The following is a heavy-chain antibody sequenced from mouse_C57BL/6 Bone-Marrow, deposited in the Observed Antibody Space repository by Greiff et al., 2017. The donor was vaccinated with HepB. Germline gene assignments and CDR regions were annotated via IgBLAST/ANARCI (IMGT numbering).Heavy chain of an antibody. CDR2: ISYSGST. CDR1: GYSITSDY. J-gene: IGHJ4*01. D-gene: IGHD2-2*01. Sequence: EVQLKESGPGLAKPSQTLSLTCSVTGYSITSDYWNWIRKFPGNKLEYMGYISYSGSTYYNPSLKSRISITRDTSKNQYYLQLNSVTTEDTATYYCARSTMVTTGDYYAMDYWGQGTSVTVSS. CDR3: ARSTMVTTGDYYAMDY. V-gene: IGHV3-8*01.